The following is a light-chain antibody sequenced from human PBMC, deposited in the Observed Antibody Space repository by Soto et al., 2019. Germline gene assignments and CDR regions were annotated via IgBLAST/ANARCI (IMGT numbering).Light chain of an antibody. CDR1: QGIIDY. Sequence: DIQMTQSPSSLSASVGDTVTITCRASQGIIDYLAWYQQRPGKVPKLLSYASSNLQTGVPSRFSGSGAGTDYTLTISRLQPEDVATYYCQKYDTAPQTFGQGTRVEIK. CDR3: QKYDTAPQT. V-gene: IGKV1-27*01. J-gene: IGKJ1*01. CDR2: ASS.